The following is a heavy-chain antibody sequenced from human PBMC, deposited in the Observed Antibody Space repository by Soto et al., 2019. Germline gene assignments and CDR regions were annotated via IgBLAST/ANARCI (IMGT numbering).Heavy chain of an antibody. V-gene: IGHV1-69*12. J-gene: IGHJ6*02. CDR2: IIPIFGTA. CDR3: ARGITGTVSYYYGMDV. Sequence: QVQLVQSGAEVKKPGSSVKVSCKASGGTFSSYAISWVRQAPGQGLEWMGGIIPIFGTANYAQKFQGRVTITADESTSTDYMEPSSLRSEDTAVYYCARGITGTVSYYYGMDVWGQGTTVTVSS. CDR1: GGTFSSYA. D-gene: IGHD1-20*01.